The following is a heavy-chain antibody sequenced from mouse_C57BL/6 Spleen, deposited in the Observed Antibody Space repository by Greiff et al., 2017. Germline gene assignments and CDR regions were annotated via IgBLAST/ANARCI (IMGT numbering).Heavy chain of an antibody. CDR2: IWSGGST. Sequence: VQLQQSGPGLVQPSQSLSITCTVSGFSLTSYGVHWVRQSPGKGLEWLGVIWSGGSTDYNAAFISRLSISKDNSKSQVFFKMNSLQADDTAIYYCARNGVDLLLRYLYAMDYWGQGTSVTVSA. CDR1: GFSLTSYG. V-gene: IGHV2-2*01. J-gene: IGHJ4*01. CDR3: ARNGVDLLLRYLYAMDY. D-gene: IGHD1-1*01.